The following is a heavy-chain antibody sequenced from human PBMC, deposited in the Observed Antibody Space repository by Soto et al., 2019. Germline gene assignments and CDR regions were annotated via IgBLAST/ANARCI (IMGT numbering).Heavy chain of an antibody. J-gene: IGHJ5*02. CDR2: IYWDDDK. V-gene: IGHV2-5*02. Sequence: QITLRESGPTLVKPTQTLTLTCTFSGFSLSSSGVGVGWIRQPPGKALEWLAFIYWDDDKRYSPSLKSRLTTTKNPPKTQFFLKITNTAPLDTAESCCPHSLIILASTRESPWFPPWARETLVTVSS. CDR3: PHSLIILASTRESPWFPP. D-gene: IGHD2-2*01. CDR1: GFSLSSSGVG.